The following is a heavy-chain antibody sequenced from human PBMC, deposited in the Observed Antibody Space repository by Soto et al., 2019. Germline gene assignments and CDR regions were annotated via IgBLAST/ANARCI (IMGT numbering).Heavy chain of an antibody. J-gene: IGHJ5*02. Sequence: ASVKVSCKASGYTFTSYGISWVRQAPGQGLEWMGWISAYNGNTNYAQKLQGRVTMTTDTSTSTAYMELRSLRSDDTVVYYCARASKARSPGDPWGQGTLVTVSS. D-gene: IGHD4-4*01. CDR3: ARASKARSPGDP. CDR2: ISAYNGNT. V-gene: IGHV1-18*01. CDR1: GYTFTSYG.